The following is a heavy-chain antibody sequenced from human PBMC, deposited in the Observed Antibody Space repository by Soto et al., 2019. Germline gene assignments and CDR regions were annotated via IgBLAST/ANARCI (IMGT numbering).Heavy chain of an antibody. V-gene: IGHV3-7*01. J-gene: IGHJ4*02. CDR2: IKPDGSAK. CDR1: GFTFNTFW. CDR3: RIGHYADY. Sequence: PGGSLRLSCAASGFTFNTFWMSWVRQAPGKGLEWVATIKPDGSAKDYVASVKGRFTIPRDNAKNSLFLQMNSLRAEDTAVYYCRIGHYADYWTQGTLVTVSS.